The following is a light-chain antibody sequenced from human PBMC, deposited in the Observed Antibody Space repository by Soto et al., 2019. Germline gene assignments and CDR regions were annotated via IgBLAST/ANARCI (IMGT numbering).Light chain of an antibody. Sequence: EIVLTQSPGTLSLSPGERATLSCRASQIFPSNHLAWYQQKPGQAPRLLIYGASSRATGIPDRFFGSGSGTDFILTISRLEPEDFAVYYCPHYDSSPTFGGGTKVEIK. CDR3: PHYDSSPT. J-gene: IGKJ4*01. V-gene: IGKV3-20*01. CDR2: GAS. CDR1: QIFPSNH.